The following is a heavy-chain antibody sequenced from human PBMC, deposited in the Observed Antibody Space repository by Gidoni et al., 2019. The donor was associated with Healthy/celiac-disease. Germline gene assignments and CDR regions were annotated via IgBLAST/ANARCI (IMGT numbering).Heavy chain of an antibody. CDR1: GGSISSYY. CDR3: AREGGRIAARDYYYYGMDV. CDR2: IYYRGST. V-gene: IGHV4-59*01. D-gene: IGHD6-6*01. J-gene: IGHJ6*02. Sequence: QVQLQESGPGLVKPSETLSLTCTVSGGSISSYYWSWIRQPPGKGLEWIGYIYYRGSTNYNPSLKSRVTISVDTSKNQFSLKLSSVTAADTAVYYCAREGGRIAARDYYYYGMDVWGQGTTVTVSS.